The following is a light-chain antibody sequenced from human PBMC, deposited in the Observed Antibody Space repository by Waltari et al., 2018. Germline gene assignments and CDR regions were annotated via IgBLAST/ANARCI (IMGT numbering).Light chain of an antibody. CDR2: YAN. CDR1: QGISSY. Sequence: DIQMSQSSSSLSASVGDRVTITCRASQGISSYLNWYQQKPGKAPKLLIYYANSLASGVPSRFSGSGSGTEFTLTISSLQPEDFASYYCQQGNTYPLTFGGGTKVEIK. J-gene: IGKJ4*01. CDR3: QQGNTYPLT. V-gene: IGKV1-17*01.